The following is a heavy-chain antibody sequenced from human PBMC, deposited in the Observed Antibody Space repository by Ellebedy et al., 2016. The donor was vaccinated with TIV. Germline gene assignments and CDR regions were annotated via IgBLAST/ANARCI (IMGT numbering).Heavy chain of an antibody. CDR1: GFPFSTYD. J-gene: IGHJ4*02. Sequence: GGSLRLSXAASGFPFSTYDMSWVRQAPGKGLEWVSVILGSDFTTHYADSVKGRFTVFRDNSKNTLYLQMNSLRAEDTAVYYCAKDKSPQGEMLLDYWGQGTLVTVSS. CDR3: AKDKSPQGEMLLDY. D-gene: IGHD3-16*01. V-gene: IGHV3-23*01. CDR2: ILGSDFTT.